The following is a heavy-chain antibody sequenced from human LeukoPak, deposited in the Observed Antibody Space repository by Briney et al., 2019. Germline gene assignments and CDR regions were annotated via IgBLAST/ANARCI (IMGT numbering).Heavy chain of an antibody. V-gene: IGHV4-30-4*01. CDR3: AREGATFVWFDP. CDR2: IYYSGST. CDR1: GGSISSGDYY. D-gene: IGHD3-10*02. Sequence: PSETLSLTCTVSGGSISSGDYYWSWIRQPPGKGLEWIGYIYYSGSTYYNPSLKSRVTISVDTSKNQFSLKLTSVTAADTAVYYCAREGATFVWFDPWGRGTLVTVSS. J-gene: IGHJ5*02.